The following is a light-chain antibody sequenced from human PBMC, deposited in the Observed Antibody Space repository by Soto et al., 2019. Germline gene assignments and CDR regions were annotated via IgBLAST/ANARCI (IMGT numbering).Light chain of an antibody. Sequence: QSVLTQPASVSGSPGQSITISCTGTSSDFGGYDYVSWYQQHPGKAPKILIYDVSNRPSGVSNRFSGSKSGNTASLTISGLQAEDEADYYCSSYRRSSSSYVFGTGTKVTVL. CDR2: DVS. CDR3: SSYRRSSSSYV. J-gene: IGLJ1*01. V-gene: IGLV2-14*01. CDR1: SSDFGGYDY.